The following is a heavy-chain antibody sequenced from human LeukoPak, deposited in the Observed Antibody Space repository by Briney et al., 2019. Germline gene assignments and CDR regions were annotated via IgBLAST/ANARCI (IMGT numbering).Heavy chain of an antibody. CDR1: GGSFSGYY. D-gene: IGHD1-26*01. V-gene: IGHV4-34*01. CDR2: INHSGST. CDR3: ARGLVGATYFDY. J-gene: IGHJ4*02. Sequence: PSETLSLTCAVYGGSFSGYYWSWTRQPPGKGLEWIGEINHSGSTNYNPSLKSRVTISVDTSKNQFSLKLSSVTAADTAVYYCARGLVGATYFDYWGQGTLDTVSS.